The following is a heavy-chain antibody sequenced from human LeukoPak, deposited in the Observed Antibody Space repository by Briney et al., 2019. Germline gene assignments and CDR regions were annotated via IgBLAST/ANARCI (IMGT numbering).Heavy chain of an antibody. Sequence: SQTLPLTCTVSGGSISSGSYYWSWIRQPAGKGLEWIGRIYTSGSTNYNPSLKSRVTISVDTSKNQFSLKLSSVTAADTAVYYCARARYYDSSGYYSNDTFDIWGQGTMVTVSS. D-gene: IGHD3-22*01. CDR2: IYTSGST. V-gene: IGHV4-61*02. CDR1: GGSISSGSYY. CDR3: ARARYYDSSGYYSNDTFDI. J-gene: IGHJ3*02.